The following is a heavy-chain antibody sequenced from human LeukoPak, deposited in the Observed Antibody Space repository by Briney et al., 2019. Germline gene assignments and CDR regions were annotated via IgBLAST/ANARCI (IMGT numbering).Heavy chain of an antibody. CDR2: ISGSGGST. CDR1: GFTFSSYA. CDR3: AKDRIVVVETLDY. D-gene: IGHD3-22*01. V-gene: IGHV3-23*01. J-gene: IGHJ4*02. Sequence: RGSLRLSCAASGFTFSSYAMSWVRQAPGKGLEWVSAISGSGGSTYYADSVKGRFTISRDNSKNTLYLQMNSLRAEDTAVYYCAKDRIVVVETLDYGGQGTLVTVSS.